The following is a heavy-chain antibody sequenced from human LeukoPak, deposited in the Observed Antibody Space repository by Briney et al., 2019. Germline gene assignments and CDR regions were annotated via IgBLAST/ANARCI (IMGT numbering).Heavy chain of an antibody. CDR2: IYHSGGT. V-gene: IGHV4-4*02. J-gene: IGHJ4*02. CDR3: ARYSKDYGDLQFDY. CDR1: GGSISSSTNW. Sequence: PSGTLSLTCAVSGGSISSSTNWWSWVRQPPGKGLEWIGEIYHSGGTNYNPSLKSRITISVDKSQNQFSLKLSSVTAADTAVYYCARYSKDYGDLQFDYWGQGTLVTVSS. D-gene: IGHD4-17*01.